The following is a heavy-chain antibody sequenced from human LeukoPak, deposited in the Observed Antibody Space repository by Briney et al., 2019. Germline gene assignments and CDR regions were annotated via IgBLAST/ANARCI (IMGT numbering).Heavy chain of an antibody. V-gene: IGHV3-23*01. D-gene: IGHD6-13*01. CDR3: AKDRSIAAGDDAFDI. CDR1: GFTFNNYA. Sequence: GGSLRLSCAASGFTFNNYAMSWVRQAPGKGLEWVSDISGSGANTYYADSVKGRFTISRDNSKNTLYLQMNSLRAEDTAVYYCAKDRSIAAGDDAFDIWGQGTMVTVSS. CDR2: ISGSGANT. J-gene: IGHJ3*02.